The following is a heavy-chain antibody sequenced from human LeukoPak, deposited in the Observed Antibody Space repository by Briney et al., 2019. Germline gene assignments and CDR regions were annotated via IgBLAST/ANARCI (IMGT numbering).Heavy chain of an antibody. Sequence: SETLSLTCAVSDDSVRSSAYYWGWNRQPPGKGLESIGSIYNSRSTYYNPSLKSRVTISIDTSKNQFSLKLSSVTAADTAVYYCASEPYGSGSFLGAFDIWGQGTMVTVSS. V-gene: IGHV4-39*01. J-gene: IGHJ3*02. CDR1: DDSVRSSAYY. D-gene: IGHD3-10*01. CDR3: ASEPYGSGSFLGAFDI. CDR2: IYNSRST.